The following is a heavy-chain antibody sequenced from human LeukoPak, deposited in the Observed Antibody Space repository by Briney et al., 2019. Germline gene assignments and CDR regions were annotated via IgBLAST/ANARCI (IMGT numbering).Heavy chain of an antibody. D-gene: IGHD2-2*01. V-gene: IGHV4-4*07. CDR3: ARVVVPATFGAFDI. CDR1: GGSVGGYH. Sequence: SETLSLTCTVSGGSVGGYHWSWIRQPAGKGLEWIGRLLTTGSTNYNPSLKSRVTMSVDTSRNQFSLMLSSVTAADTALYYCARVVVPATFGAFDIWGQGTTVIVSP. CDR2: LLTTGST. J-gene: IGHJ3*02.